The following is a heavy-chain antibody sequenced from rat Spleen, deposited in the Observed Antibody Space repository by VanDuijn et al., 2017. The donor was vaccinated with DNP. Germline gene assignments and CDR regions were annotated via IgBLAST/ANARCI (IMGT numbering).Heavy chain of an antibody. CDR1: GFTFTNYG. Sequence: EVQLVESGGGLVQPGRSLKLSCAASGFTFTNYGMHWIRQAPTKGLEWVASISPSGGSTYYRDSVKGIFTISRDNAKSTLYLQMDSLRSEDTATYYCATHDNWAWGQGTSVTVSS. V-gene: IGHV5-19*01. J-gene: IGHJ4*01. CDR3: ATHDNWA. CDR2: ISPSGGST. D-gene: IGHD3-6*01.